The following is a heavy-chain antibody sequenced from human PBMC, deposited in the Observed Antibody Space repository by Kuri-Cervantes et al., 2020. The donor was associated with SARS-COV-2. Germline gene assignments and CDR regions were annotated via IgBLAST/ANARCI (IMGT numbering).Heavy chain of an antibody. CDR1: GGFFSSHP. V-gene: IGHV4-59*11. CDR3: ARTPLWELNFYAFDI. Sequence: SETLSLTCSVSGGFFSSHPWSWIRQPPGKEPVWTGHVYYTGSANYHPSLNNRFTISADTSKDQFSLKWTSVTAADTAVYYWARTPLWELNFYAFDIWGQGKLVTVSS. J-gene: IGHJ3*02. D-gene: IGHD1-26*01. CDR2: VYYTGSA.